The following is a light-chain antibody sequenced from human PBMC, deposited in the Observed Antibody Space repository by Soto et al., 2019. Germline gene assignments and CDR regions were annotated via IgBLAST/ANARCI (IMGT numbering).Light chain of an antibody. Sequence: EIVLTQSPGTLSLSPGERATLSCRASQGVARRSLAWYQQKPGQAPRLLIYDASTRATGIPDRFSGSGSGTDFTLTISRLEPEDFAVYYCQQYGSSLRTFGQGTKVEIK. J-gene: IGKJ1*01. V-gene: IGKV3-20*01. CDR3: QQYGSSLRT. CDR1: QGVARRS. CDR2: DAS.